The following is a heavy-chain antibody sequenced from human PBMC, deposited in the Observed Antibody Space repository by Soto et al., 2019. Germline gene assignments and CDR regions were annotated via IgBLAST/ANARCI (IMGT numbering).Heavy chain of an antibody. CDR1: GVTFSNYG. V-gene: IGHV3-30*18. Sequence: GGSLRLSCAASGVTFSNYGMHWVRQAPGKGLEWVAVISYDGSLRFYTDSVKGRFTISRDNSKDTLYLQMDSLRAEDTAVYNNAKEGGLGWGSYYPYWGQGTLVTVSS. CDR3: AKEGGLGWGSYYPY. D-gene: IGHD3-10*01. J-gene: IGHJ4*02. CDR2: ISYDGSLR.